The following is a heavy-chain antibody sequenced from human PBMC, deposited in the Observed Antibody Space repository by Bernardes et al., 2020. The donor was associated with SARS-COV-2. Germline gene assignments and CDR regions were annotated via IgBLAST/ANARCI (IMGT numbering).Heavy chain of an antibody. D-gene: IGHD3-22*01. CDR3: TRAKGYYDSSGYHPQQGYSGVDY. Sequence: GGSLRLSCTASGFTFGDYAMSWFRQAPGKGLEWVGFIRSKAYGGTTEYAASVKGRFTISRDDSKSIAYLQMNSLKTEDTAVYYCTRAKGYYDSSGYHPQQGYSGVDYWGQGTLVTVSS. V-gene: IGHV3-49*03. CDR2: IRSKAYGGTT. CDR1: GFTFGDYA. J-gene: IGHJ4*02.